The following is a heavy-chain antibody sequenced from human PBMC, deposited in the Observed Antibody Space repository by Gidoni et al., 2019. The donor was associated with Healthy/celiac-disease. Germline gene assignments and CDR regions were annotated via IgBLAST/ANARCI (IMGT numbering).Heavy chain of an antibody. Sequence: EVQLVESGGGLVQPGGSLRLSCAASGFTFSSYSMNWVRQAPGKGLEWVSYISSSSSTIYYADSVKGRFTISRDNAKNSLYLQMNSLRDEDTAVYYCARAYDFWSGGGMDVWGQGTTVTVSS. CDR1: GFTFSSYS. D-gene: IGHD3-3*01. V-gene: IGHV3-48*02. J-gene: IGHJ6*02. CDR2: ISSSSSTI. CDR3: ARAYDFWSGGGMDV.